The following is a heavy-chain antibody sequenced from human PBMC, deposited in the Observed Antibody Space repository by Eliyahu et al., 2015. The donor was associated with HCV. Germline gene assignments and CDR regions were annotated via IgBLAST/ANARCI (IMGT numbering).Heavy chain of an antibody. CDR3: RGGHYDSSD. V-gene: IGHV3-7*03. D-gene: IGHD5-12*01. Sequence: EAQLVESGGDLVQPGGSLRLXCTASGFTFSNYWMNWVRQAPGKGLEWVANIKGDGSEKYYVDSVKGRFTISRDNAKNSLYLQMNSLRVEDTAVYYCRGGHYDSSDWGQGTLVTVSS. CDR2: IKGDGSEK. J-gene: IGHJ4*02. CDR1: GFTFSNYW.